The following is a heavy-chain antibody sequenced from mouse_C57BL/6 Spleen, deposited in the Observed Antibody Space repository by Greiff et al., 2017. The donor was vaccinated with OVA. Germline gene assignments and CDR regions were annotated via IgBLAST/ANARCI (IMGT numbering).Heavy chain of an antibody. J-gene: IGHJ3*01. D-gene: IGHD3-2*02. CDR1: GYTFTSYW. CDR3: ANLDSSGYWFAY. Sequence: QVQLQQSGAELVRPGSSVKLSCKASGYTFTSYWMHWVKQRPIQGLEWIGNIDPSDSETHYNQKFKDKATLTVDKSSRTAYMQLSSLTSEDSAVYYGANLDSSGYWFAYWGQGTLVTVSA. CDR2: IDPSDSET. V-gene: IGHV1-52*01.